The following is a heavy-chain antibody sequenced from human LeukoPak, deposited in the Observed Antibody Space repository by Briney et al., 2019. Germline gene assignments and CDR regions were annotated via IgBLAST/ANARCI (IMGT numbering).Heavy chain of an antibody. V-gene: IGHV3-30*18. CDR1: GFTFSSYG. CDR2: ISYDGSNK. CDR3: AKALSYSFDY. J-gene: IGHJ4*02. Sequence: GGSLRLSCAASGFTFSSYGMHWVRQAPGEGMEWVAVISYDGSNKYYADSVKGRFTISRDNSKNTLYLRMNSLRAEDTAVYYCAKALSYSFDYWGQGSLVTVSS.